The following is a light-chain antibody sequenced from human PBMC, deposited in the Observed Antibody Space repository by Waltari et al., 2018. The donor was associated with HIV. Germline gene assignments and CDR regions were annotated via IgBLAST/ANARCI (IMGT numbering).Light chain of an antibody. CDR1: SSDVGSYNL. Sequence: QSALTQPASVSGSPGQSITISCTGTSSDVGSYNLASWYQQHPGKAPKLMIYEGSKRPSGVSNRFSGSKSGNTASLTISGLQAEDEADYYCCSYAGSSTFVHVVFGGGTKLTVL. J-gene: IGLJ2*01. CDR2: EGS. V-gene: IGLV2-23*03. CDR3: CSYAGSSTFVHVV.